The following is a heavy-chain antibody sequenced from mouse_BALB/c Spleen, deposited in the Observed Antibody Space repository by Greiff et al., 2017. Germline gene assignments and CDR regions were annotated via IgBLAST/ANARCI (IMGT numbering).Heavy chain of an antibody. CDR2: ISDGGSYT. CDR3: AREGYYAMDY. V-gene: IGHV5-4*02. J-gene: IGHJ4*01. Sequence: EVMLVESGGGLVKPGGSLKLSCAASGFTFSDNYMYWVRQTPEKRLEWVATISDGGSYTYYPDSVKGRFTISRDNAKNNLYLQMSSLKSEDTAMYYCAREGYYAMDYWGQGTSVTVSS. CDR1: GFTFSDNY.